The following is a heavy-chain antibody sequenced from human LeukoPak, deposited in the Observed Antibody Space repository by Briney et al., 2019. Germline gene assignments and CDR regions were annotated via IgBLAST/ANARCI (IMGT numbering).Heavy chain of an antibody. J-gene: IGHJ1*01. V-gene: IGHV3-11*04. CDR2: ISSHSNTI. CDR3: ATPAAGPGAEYSLY. Sequence: PGGSLRLSCATSGFNFSEYYMSWFRQAPGAGLEWISYISSHSNTIYYADSVKGRFTTSRDNAKNSLDLQMNSLKVEATAVYYCATPAAGPGAEYSLYWGQGTLVIVSS. CDR1: GFNFSEYY. D-gene: IGHD6-13*01.